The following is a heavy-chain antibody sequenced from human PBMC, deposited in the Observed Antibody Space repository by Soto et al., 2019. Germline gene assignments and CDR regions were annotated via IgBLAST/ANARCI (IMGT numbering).Heavy chain of an antibody. D-gene: IGHD5-12*01. J-gene: IGHJ3*02. V-gene: IGHV3-30*18. CDR1: GFTFSSYG. Sequence: QVQLVESGGGVVQPGRSLRLSCAASGFTFSSYGMHWVRQAPGKGLEWVAVISYDGSNKYYADSVKGRFTISRDNSKNTLYLQMNSLRAEDTAVYYCAKDGNLLLRSPDAFDIWGQGTMVTVSS. CDR2: ISYDGSNK. CDR3: AKDGNLLLRSPDAFDI.